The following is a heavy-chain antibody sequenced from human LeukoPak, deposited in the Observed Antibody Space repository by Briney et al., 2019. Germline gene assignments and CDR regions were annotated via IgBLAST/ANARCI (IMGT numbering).Heavy chain of an antibody. CDR2: ISWNSGSI. CDR3: AKVDFWSGYYYFDY. J-gene: IGHJ4*02. V-gene: IGHV3-9*01. D-gene: IGHD3-3*01. CDR1: GFTFDDYA. Sequence: GGSLRLSCAASGFTFDDYAMPWVRHAPGKGLEWVSGISWNSGSIGYADSVKGRFTISRDNAKNSLYLQMNSLRAEDTALYYCAKVDFWSGYYYFDYWGQGTLVTVSS.